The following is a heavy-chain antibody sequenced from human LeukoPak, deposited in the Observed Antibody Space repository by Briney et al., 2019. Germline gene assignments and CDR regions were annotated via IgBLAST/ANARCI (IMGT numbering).Heavy chain of an antibody. CDR3: ARDHSSSGMDV. V-gene: IGHV3-74*01. J-gene: IGHJ6*02. CDR2: MNSDGTTT. Sequence: GGSLRLSCAASGFSSSDYWMHWVRHAPGKGLVWVSRMNSDGTTTNYADSVKGRFTISRDNAKNSLYLQMNSLRAEDTAVYYCARDHSSSGMDVWGQGTTVTVSS. CDR1: GFSSSDYW.